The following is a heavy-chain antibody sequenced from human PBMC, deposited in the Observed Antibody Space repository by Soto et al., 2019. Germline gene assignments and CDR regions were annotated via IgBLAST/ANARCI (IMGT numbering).Heavy chain of an antibody. CDR2: ISAYNGNT. V-gene: IGHV1-18*01. Sequence: ASVKVSCKASGYTFTSYGISWVRQAPGQGLEWMGWISAYNGNTNYAQKLQGRVTMTTDTSTSTAYMELRSLRSDDTAVYYCARDESSGWYVTPYYYGMDVWGQGTTVTVSS. CDR1: GYTFTSYG. D-gene: IGHD6-19*01. J-gene: IGHJ6*02. CDR3: ARDESSGWYVTPYYYGMDV.